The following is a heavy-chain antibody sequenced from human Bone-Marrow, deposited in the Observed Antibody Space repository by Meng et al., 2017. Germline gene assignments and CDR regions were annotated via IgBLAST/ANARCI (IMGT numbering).Heavy chain of an antibody. J-gene: IGHJ4*02. CDR3: TRDGYSDCSRTSCFDF. CDR1: GYTLSRYA. V-gene: IGHV7-4-1*02. D-gene: IGHD2-2*01. CDR2: ISTNNGNP. Sequence: QVQLVPSGSELRKPGASVKVSCKASGYTLSRYAINWLRQAPGQGLEWMGWISTNNGNPTYAQGFTGRFVFSLDTSVSTAYLQISTLKADDTAVYYCTRDGYSDCSRTSCFDFWGQGTLVTVSS.